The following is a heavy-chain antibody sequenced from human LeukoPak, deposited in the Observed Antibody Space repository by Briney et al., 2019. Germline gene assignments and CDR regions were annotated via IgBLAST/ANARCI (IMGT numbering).Heavy chain of an antibody. J-gene: IGHJ3*02. Sequence: SETLSLTCTVSGGSISSSSYYWGWIRQPPGKGLEWIGSIYYSGSTYYNPSLQSRVTISADTSKNQFSLKPSSVTAADTAVYYCARRYCTNGVCYRSGFDIWGQGTMVTVSS. D-gene: IGHD2-8*01. CDR2: IYYSGST. CDR1: GGSISSSSYY. V-gene: IGHV4-39*01. CDR3: ARRYCTNGVCYRSGFDI.